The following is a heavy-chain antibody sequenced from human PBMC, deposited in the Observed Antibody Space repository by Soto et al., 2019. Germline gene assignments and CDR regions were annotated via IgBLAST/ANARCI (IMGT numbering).Heavy chain of an antibody. J-gene: IGHJ4*02. CDR2: ISYDGSVK. D-gene: IGHD2-8*02. Sequence: PGGSLRLSCAASGFIFSNYGMHWVRQAPGKGLEWVTIISYDGSVKYYADSVKGLFTISRYNSKNTLQLQMNRLKAEDTAVYYCAKDGTVGPPYYFDYWGQGTLVTVSA. CDR3: AKDGTVGPPYYFDY. V-gene: IGHV3-30*18. CDR1: GFIFSNYG.